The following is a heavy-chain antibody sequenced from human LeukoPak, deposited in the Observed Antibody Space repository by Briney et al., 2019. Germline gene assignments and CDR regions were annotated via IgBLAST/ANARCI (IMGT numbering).Heavy chain of an antibody. V-gene: IGHV3-23*01. D-gene: IGHD2-2*01. CDR1: GFTFSSYA. Sequence: GXXLRLSCAASGFTFSSYAMSWVRQAPGKGLEWVSAISGGGGSTYYADSVKGRFTISRDNSKNTLYLQMNSLRAEDTAVYYCAKSIVVVPAAPFDYWGQGTLVTVSS. J-gene: IGHJ4*02. CDR2: ISGGGGST. CDR3: AKSIVVVPAAPFDY.